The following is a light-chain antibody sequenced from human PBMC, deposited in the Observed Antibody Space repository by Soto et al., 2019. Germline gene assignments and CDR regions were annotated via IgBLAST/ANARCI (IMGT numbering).Light chain of an antibody. CDR3: QQYGSSPPT. CDR2: GAS. J-gene: IGKJ1*01. Sequence: EIVLTQSPGTLSLSPAERATLSCRASQSVSSNYLAWYRRKPGQAPRLLIYGASSRATGIPDRFSGSGSGTDFTLTITRLEPEDFAVYYCQQYGSSPPTFGPGTRVEIK. CDR1: QSVSSNY. V-gene: IGKV3-20*01.